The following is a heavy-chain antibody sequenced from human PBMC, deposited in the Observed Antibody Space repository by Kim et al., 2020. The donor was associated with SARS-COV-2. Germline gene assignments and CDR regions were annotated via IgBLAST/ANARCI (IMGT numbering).Heavy chain of an antibody. Sequence: SVKVSCKASGGTLNKYDITWVRQAPGQGLEWMGGIITVFGTVKYAQKFQGRITITTDESTTTGYMGLSSLRSDDTAVYYCARGASLLVSPCDYWGQGTLVTVSS. J-gene: IGHJ4*02. CDR2: IITVFGTV. CDR3: ARGASLLVSPCDY. V-gene: IGHV1-69*05. CDR1: GGTLNKYD. D-gene: IGHD6-13*01.